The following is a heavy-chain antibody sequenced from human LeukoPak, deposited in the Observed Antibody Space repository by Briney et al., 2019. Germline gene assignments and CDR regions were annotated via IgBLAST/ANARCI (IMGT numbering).Heavy chain of an antibody. Sequence: GGSLRLSCAASGFTFSSYSMSWVRQAPGKGLEWVANIKQDGSEKYYVDSVKGRFTISRDNTKNSLFLQMNSLRAEDTAVYYCARDDYYSNADWGQGTLVTVSS. CDR1: GFTFSSYS. V-gene: IGHV3-7*01. CDR3: ARDDYYSNAD. CDR2: IKQDGSEK. J-gene: IGHJ4*02. D-gene: IGHD3-22*01.